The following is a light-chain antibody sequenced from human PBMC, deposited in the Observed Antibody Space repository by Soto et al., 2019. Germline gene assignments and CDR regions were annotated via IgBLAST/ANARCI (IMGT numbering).Light chain of an antibody. CDR2: LGS. V-gene: IGKV2-28*01. CDR1: QSLLHSNGYNY. Sequence: DIVMTQSPLSLPVTPGEPASSSCRSSQSLLHSNGYNYLDWYLQKPGQSPQLLIYLGSNRASGVPDRFSGSGSGTECTLKISRVEAEDVGVYYCMQALQTPYSFGQGTKLEIK. CDR3: MQALQTPYS. J-gene: IGKJ2*01.